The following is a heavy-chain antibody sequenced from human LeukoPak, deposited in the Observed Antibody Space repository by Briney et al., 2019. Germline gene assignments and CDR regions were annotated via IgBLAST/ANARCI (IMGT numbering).Heavy chain of an antibody. CDR1: GFTFSSYW. Sequence: GGSLRLSCAASGFTFSSYWMSWVRQAPGKGLEWVANIKQDGSEKYYEDSVKGRFTISRDNAKNSLYLQMNSLRAEDTAVYYCARIWFGELFTIDYWGQGTLVTVSS. CDR3: ARIWFGELFTIDY. D-gene: IGHD3-10*01. V-gene: IGHV3-7*01. CDR2: IKQDGSEK. J-gene: IGHJ4*02.